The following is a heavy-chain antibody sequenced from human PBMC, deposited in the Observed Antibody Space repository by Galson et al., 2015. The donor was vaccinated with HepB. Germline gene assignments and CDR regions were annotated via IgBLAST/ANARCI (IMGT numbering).Heavy chain of an antibody. CDR2: ISYDGSNK. CDR3: ARVNYDSSGYYFFDY. D-gene: IGHD3-22*01. J-gene: IGHJ4*02. Sequence: SLRLSCAASGFTFSSYAMHWVRQAPGKGLEWVAVISYDGSNKYYADSVKGRFTISRDNSKNTLYLQMNSLRAEDTAVYYCARVNYDSSGYYFFDYWGQGTLVTVSS. V-gene: IGHV3-30*04. CDR1: GFTFSSYA.